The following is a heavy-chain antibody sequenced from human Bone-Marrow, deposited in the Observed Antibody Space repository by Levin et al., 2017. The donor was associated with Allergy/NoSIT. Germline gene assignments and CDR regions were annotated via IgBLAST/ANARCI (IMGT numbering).Heavy chain of an antibody. J-gene: IGHJ6*02. Sequence: PAASVKVSCKVSGGTFSTYAINWVRQAPGQGLEWMGKIIPVFPTADYAQKFQGRVTITADESTATAYMELSSLRSEDTAVYYCATEPSPDGYYYYGMDVWGQGTTVTVSS. CDR1: GGTFSTYA. V-gene: IGHV1-69*13. CDR2: IIPVFPTA. D-gene: IGHD1-14*01. CDR3: ATEPSPDGYYYYGMDV.